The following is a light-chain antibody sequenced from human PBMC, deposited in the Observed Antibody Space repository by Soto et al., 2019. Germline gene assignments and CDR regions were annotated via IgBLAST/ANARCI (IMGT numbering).Light chain of an antibody. Sequence: DIQLTQSPSFLSASLGDRVTITCRASQGIGSYLAWYQQKPGKAPRLLIYAASTLQSGVPSRFSGSGSDTEFTLNISSLQPEDFATYYCQQLNNYPLTCGGGTKVEIK. CDR2: AAS. J-gene: IGKJ4*01. CDR3: QQLNNYPLT. CDR1: QGIGSY. V-gene: IGKV1-9*01.